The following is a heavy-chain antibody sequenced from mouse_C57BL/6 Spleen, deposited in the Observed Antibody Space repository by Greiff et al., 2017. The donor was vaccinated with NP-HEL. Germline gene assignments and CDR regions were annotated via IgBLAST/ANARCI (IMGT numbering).Heavy chain of an antibody. Sequence: VKLVESGAELVRPGSSVKLSCKASGYTFTSYWMDWVKQRPGQGLEWIGNIYPSDSETHYNQKFKDKATLTVDKSSSTAYMQLSSLTSEDSAVYYCAREGWDYGHYYAMDYWGQGTSVTVSS. CDR1: GYTFTSYW. CDR2: IYPSDSET. J-gene: IGHJ4*01. D-gene: IGHD1-1*01. V-gene: IGHV1-61*01. CDR3: AREGWDYGHYYAMDY.